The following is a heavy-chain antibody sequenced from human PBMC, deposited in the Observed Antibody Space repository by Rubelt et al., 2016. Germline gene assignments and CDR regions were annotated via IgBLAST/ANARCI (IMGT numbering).Heavy chain of an antibody. CDR3: ATQGYCSSTSCYGAY. Sequence: EVQLVESGGGLVQPGGSLRLSCAASGFPFSSYSMNWVRQAPGKGLEWVSSICSRSSTIYYADSVKGRFTISRDNAKNSLYLQMNSLRDEDTAVYYCATQGYCSSTSCYGAYWGQGTLVTVSS. D-gene: IGHD2-2*01. CDR1: GFPFSSYS. V-gene: IGHV3-48*02. CDR2: ICSRSSTI. J-gene: IGHJ4*02.